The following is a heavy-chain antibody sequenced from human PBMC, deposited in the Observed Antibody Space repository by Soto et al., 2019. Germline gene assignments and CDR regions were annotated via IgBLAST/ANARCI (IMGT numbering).Heavy chain of an antibody. CDR2: ISGSGGST. D-gene: IGHD2-2*01. V-gene: IGHV3-23*01. CDR3: AKVPDIVVVPASNWFDP. CDR1: GFTFSSYA. J-gene: IGHJ5*02. Sequence: EVQLLESGGGLVQPGGSLRLSCAASGFTFSSYAMSWVRQAPGKGLEWVSAISGSGGSTYYADSVKGRFTISRDNSKNXXYLQMNSLRAEDTAVYYCAKVPDIVVVPASNWFDPWGQGTLVTVSS.